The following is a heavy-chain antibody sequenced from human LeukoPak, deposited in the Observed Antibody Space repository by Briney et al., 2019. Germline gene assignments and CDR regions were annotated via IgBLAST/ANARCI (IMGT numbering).Heavy chain of an antibody. Sequence: PGGSLRLSCAASGFTFSSYSMNWVRQAPGKGLEWVSSISSSSSYIYYADSVKGRFTISRDNAKNSLYLQMNSLRAEDTAVYYGGQEGPRGLAFDIWGQGTKVTVSS. V-gene: IGHV3-21*01. CDR2: ISSSSSYI. J-gene: IGHJ3*02. CDR1: GFTFSSYS. CDR3: GQEGPRGLAFDI.